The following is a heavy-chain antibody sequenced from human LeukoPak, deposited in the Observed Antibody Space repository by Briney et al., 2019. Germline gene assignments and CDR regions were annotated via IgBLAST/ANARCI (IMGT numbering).Heavy chain of an antibody. CDR2: ISGSGGST. D-gene: IGHD6-13*01. CDR3: AILYSSSWYVGY. V-gene: IGHV3-23*01. CDR1: GFTFSSYS. J-gene: IGHJ4*02. Sequence: AGGSLRLSCAASGFTFSSYSMNWVRQAPGKGLEWVPGISGSGGSTYYADSVKGRFTITRDNSKNTLYLQMNSLRAEDTAVYYCAILYSSSWYVGYWGQGTLVTVSS.